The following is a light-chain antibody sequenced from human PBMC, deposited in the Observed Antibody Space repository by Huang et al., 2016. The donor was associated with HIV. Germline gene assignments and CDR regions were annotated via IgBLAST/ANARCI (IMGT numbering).Light chain of an antibody. J-gene: IGKJ4*01. CDR1: QDIRSY. CDR3: QQLSTSLT. V-gene: IGKV1-9*01. CDR2: GAS. Sequence: IQLTQSPSSLSASVVDRFTITCQASQDIRSYLAWYQQKPGKAPKLLIYGASTLQSGVPSRFSGSGSGTEYSLTISSLQPEDFATYYCQQLSTSLTFGGGTKVEMK.